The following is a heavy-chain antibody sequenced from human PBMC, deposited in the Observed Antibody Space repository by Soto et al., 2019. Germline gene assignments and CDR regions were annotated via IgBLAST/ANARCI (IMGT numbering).Heavy chain of an antibody. CDR3: AGRGGCGELFVY. Sequence: QVQLVQSGAEVKKPASSVKVSCKASGGTFSRYTISWVRQAPRQGLAWMGRIIPIRGIANYAQKFQGRVTITVDKPTSTAYMELSGVISEDTAVYYCAGRGGCGELFVYWGQGTLVTVSS. D-gene: IGHD3-10*01. J-gene: IGHJ4*02. V-gene: IGHV1-69*02. CDR2: IIPIRGIA. CDR1: GGTFSRYT.